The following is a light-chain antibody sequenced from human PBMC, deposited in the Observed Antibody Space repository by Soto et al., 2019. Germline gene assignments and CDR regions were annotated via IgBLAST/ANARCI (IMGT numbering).Light chain of an antibody. CDR2: KAS. CDR3: QQYKSYPLT. CDR1: QSISSW. J-gene: IGKJ4*01. Sequence: DIQMTQSPSTLSASVGDRVTITCRASQSISSWLAWYQQKPGKAPNLLIYKASSLESGVPSRFSGSGSGTEFTLTISSLQPDDCATYYCQQYKSYPLTFGGGTKVEIK. V-gene: IGKV1-5*03.